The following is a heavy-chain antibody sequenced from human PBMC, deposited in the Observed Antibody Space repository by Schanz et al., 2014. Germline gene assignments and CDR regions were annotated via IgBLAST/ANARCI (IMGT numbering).Heavy chain of an antibody. CDR2: IRYDGSKA. J-gene: IGHJ5*02. D-gene: IGHD3-3*01. V-gene: IGHV3-30*04. Sequence: QVELVESGGGVVQPGRSLRLSCAASGFIFSYYTIHWVRQAPGKGLEWVAVIRYDGSKADYRDSAKGRFTISRDNSKNTLYLQMNSLRVEDTAVYYCASYDFWSGYSFDPWGQGTLVTVSS. CDR1: GFIFSYYT. CDR3: ASYDFWSGYSFDP.